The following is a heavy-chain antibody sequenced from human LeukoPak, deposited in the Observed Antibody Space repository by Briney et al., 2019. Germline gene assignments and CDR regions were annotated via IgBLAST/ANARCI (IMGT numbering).Heavy chain of an antibody. Sequence: ASVKVSCKASGYTFTGYYMYWVRQAPGQGLEWMGWINPNSGGTNYAQKFQGRVTMTRDTSISTAYMELSRLRSDDTAVYYCAKDRSTGWYVEHWGQGTLVTVSS. CDR1: GYTFTGYY. V-gene: IGHV1-2*02. J-gene: IGHJ1*01. D-gene: IGHD6-19*01. CDR2: INPNSGGT. CDR3: AKDRSTGWYVEH.